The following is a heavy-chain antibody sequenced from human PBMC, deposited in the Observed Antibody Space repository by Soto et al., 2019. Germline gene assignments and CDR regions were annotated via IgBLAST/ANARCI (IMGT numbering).Heavy chain of an antibody. D-gene: IGHD6-19*01. CDR2: INHSGTT. CDR1: GGSFSGFY. CDR3: ATTRGLAVGGSFDH. V-gene: IGHV4-34*01. J-gene: IGHJ5*02. Sequence: SETLSLTCAVSGGSFSGFYWTWIRQPPGEGLEWIGKINHSGTTNFNPSLRSRLTISVDSSKNQFSLKLTSVAVEDTAIYYCATTRGLAVGGSFDHWGQGVLVTVSS.